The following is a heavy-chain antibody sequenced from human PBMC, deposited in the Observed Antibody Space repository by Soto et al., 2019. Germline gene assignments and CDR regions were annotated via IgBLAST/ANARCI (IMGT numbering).Heavy chain of an antibody. D-gene: IGHD3-16*02. CDR3: ASVRLGVFSSQGGGAYYYYGMDV. CDR2: IIPIFGTA. CDR1: GGTFSSYA. J-gene: IGHJ6*02. Sequence: GASVKVSCKASGGTFSSYAISWVRQAPGQGLEWMGGIIPIFGTANYAQKFQGRVTITAYESTSTAYMELSRRRAEDTTGYYCASVRLGVFSSQGGGAYYYYGMDVWGQGTTVTVS. V-gene: IGHV1-69*13.